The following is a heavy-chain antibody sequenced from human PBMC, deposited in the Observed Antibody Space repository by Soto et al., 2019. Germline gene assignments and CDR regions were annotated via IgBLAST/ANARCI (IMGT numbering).Heavy chain of an antibody. CDR2: IYYSGST. J-gene: IGHJ4*02. Sequence: QVQLQESGPGLVKPSETLSLTCTVSVASISSYYCSWIRQPPGKGLEWIGYIYYSGSTNYNPSLKSRVPISVDTYKNQFSLKLSSVTAADTALYYCARHDSSGCSGWGQGTLVTVSS. D-gene: IGHD6-19*01. V-gene: IGHV4-59*08. CDR1: VASISSYY. CDR3: ARHDSSGCSG.